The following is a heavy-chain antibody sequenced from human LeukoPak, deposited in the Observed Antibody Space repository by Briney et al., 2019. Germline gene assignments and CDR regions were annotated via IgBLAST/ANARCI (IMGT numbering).Heavy chain of an antibody. CDR3: ASAYGSGGFDY. D-gene: IGHD3-10*01. CDR2: ISSSGSTI. V-gene: IGHV3-48*04. J-gene: IGHJ4*02. CDR1: GFTFSSYS. Sequence: GSLRLSCAASGFTFSSYSMNWVRQAPGKGLEWVSYISSSGSTIYYAASVKGRFTISRDNAKNSLYLQMNSLRAEDTAVYYCASAYGSGGFDYWGQGTLVTVSS.